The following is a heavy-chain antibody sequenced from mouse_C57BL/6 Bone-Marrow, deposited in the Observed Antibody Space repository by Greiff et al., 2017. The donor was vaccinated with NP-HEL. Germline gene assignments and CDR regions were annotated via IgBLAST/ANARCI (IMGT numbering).Heavy chain of an antibody. V-gene: IGHV5-17*01. J-gene: IGHJ4*01. CDR3: ARINYYSILMDY. D-gene: IGHD2-5*01. Sequence: EVKVVESGGGLVKPGGSLKLSCAASGFTFSDYGMHWVRQAPEKGLEWVAYISSGSSTIYYADTVKGRFTISRDNAKNTLFLQMTSLRSEDTAMYYCARINYYSILMDYWGQGTSVTVSS. CDR1: GFTFSDYG. CDR2: ISSGSSTI.